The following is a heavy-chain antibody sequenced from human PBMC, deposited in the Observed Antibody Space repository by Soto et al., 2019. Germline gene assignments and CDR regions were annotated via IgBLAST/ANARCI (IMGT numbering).Heavy chain of an antibody. V-gene: IGHV2-5*02. J-gene: IGHJ4*02. Sequence: QITLEDSGPTLVKPTQTLTLTCTFSGFSLSTSEVGVGWIRQPPGKALEWLALIYRDDDKRYSPSLKSRLTIPKDPSKTQVVLTMTNMDPVDTATYYCAHHMRGRGGDYWGQGTLVTVSS. CDR1: GFSLSTSEVG. D-gene: IGHD3-16*01. CDR3: AHHMRGRGGDY. CDR2: IYRDDDK.